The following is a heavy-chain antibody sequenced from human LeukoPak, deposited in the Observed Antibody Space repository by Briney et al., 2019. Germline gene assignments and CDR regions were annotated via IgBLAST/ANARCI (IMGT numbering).Heavy chain of an antibody. V-gene: IGHV1-69*06. Sequence: RASVKVSCKASGGTFSSYAISWVRQAPGQGLEWMGGIILIFDTANYAQKFKGRLTITADKSTSTAYMELSSLRSEDTAVYYCARERHDYGDFDYWGQGTLVTVSS. J-gene: IGHJ4*02. CDR2: IILIFDTA. CDR1: GGTFSSYA. CDR3: ARERHDYGDFDY. D-gene: IGHD4-17*01.